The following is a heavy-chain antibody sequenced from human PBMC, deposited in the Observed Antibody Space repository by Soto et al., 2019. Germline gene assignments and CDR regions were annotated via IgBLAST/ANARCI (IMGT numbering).Heavy chain of an antibody. V-gene: IGHV1-8*01. J-gene: IGHJ6*02. CDR1: GNTFNKYE. Sequence: QVQLVQSGAEVKKPGASVKLSCKASGNTFNKYEINWVRQATGQGLEWMGWMNPNTGNTVYAQKFQGRVTMTRSISTSTAYMELSSLRSDDTAVYYCARGLYSYGMEVWGHGTTVTVSS. CDR3: ARGLYSYGMEV. CDR2: MNPNTGNT.